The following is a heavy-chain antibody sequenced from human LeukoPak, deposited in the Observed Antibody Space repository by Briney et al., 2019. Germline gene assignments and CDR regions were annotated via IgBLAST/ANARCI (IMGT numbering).Heavy chain of an antibody. V-gene: IGHV1-2*02. CDR1: GYTFTGYY. CDR3: ARDSYSSGPALFDI. D-gene: IGHD6-19*01. CDR2: INPNSGGT. J-gene: IGHJ3*02. Sequence: GASVKVSCKASGYTFTGYYMHWVRQAPGQGLEWMGWINPNSGGTNYAQKFQGRVTMTRDTSISTAYMELSRLRSDDTAVYYCARDSYSSGPALFDIWGQGTMVTVTS.